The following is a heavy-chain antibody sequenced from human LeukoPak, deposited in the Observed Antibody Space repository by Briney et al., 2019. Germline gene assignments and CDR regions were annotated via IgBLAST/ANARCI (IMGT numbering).Heavy chain of an antibody. D-gene: IGHD3-16*01. J-gene: IGHJ4*02. CDR3: AKDLFTQEDY. Sequence: GGSLRLSCAASGFTFSDHYMDWVRQAPGKGLEWVGRTRNKANSYTTEYAASVKGRFTISRDDSMNSLYLQMNSLRAEDTAVYYCAKDLFTQEDYWGQGTLVTVSS. CDR1: GFTFSDHY. V-gene: IGHV3-72*01. CDR2: TRNKANSYTT.